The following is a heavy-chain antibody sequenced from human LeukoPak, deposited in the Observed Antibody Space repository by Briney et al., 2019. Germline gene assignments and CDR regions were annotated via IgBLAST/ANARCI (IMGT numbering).Heavy chain of an antibody. J-gene: IGHJ4*02. CDR3: SRYNTSSWDY. D-gene: IGHD6-6*01. CDR1: GLIFTLRSYG. Sequence: GWALTLSFAASGLIFTLRSYGVHGVRESPGKGLEGVAVIGYEGSLKYYAESVKGIFSNYSDTSKNMLYFQMNGLRAEDTAVYYCSRYNTSSWDYWGQGTLVTVSS. V-gene: IGHV3-33*01. CDR2: IGYEGSLK.